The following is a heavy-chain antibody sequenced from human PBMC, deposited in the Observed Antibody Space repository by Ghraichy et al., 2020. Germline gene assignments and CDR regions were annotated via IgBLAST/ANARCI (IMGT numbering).Heavy chain of an antibody. CDR2: ITGSSITI. J-gene: IGHJ2*01. V-gene: IGHV3-48*01. D-gene: IGHD2-15*01. CDR1: GFSFSDYS. CDR3: ARLPLPRRAAVGDWYFDR. Sequence: GGSLRLSCEGSGFSFSDYSMIWVRLTPRKALEWVSYITGSSITIFYTDSVKGRFTISRDNAKNSLYLQMNSLRAEDTAAYYCARLPLPRRAAVGDWYFDRWGRGTLVTVSS.